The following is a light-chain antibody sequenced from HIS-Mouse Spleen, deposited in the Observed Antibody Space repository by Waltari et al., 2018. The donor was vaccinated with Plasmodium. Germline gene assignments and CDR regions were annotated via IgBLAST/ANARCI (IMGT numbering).Light chain of an antibody. V-gene: IGKV3-15*01. Sequence: EIVMTQSPATLSVSPGERATLSCRASQSVSSNLAWYQQNPGQGPRLLIYGASTRATGIPARFSGSGSGTEFTLTISSMQSEDFAVYYCQQYNNWPLYTFGQGTQLEIK. CDR1: QSVSSN. CDR3: QQYNNWPLYT. J-gene: IGKJ2*01. CDR2: GAS.